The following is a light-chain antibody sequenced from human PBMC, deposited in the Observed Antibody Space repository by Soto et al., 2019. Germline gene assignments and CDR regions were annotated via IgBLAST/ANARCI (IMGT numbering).Light chain of an antibody. CDR2: GTT. CDR1: SSNIGAPYD. V-gene: IGLV1-40*01. J-gene: IGLJ2*01. Sequence: QPVLTQPPSVSGAPGQRVTLSCTGSSSNIGAPYDIHWYQQLPGTAPKLLIYGTTNRPSGVPDRFSGSRSGASASLAITGLQAEDEADYYCQSYDTDLSGSVFGGGTKLTVL. CDR3: QSYDTDLSGSV.